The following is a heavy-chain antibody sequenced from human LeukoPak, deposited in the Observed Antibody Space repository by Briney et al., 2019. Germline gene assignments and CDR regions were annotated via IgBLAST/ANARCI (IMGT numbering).Heavy chain of an antibody. Sequence: GGSLRLSCAASGFSFSDYSINWVRQAPGKGLEWVSYIGSTGINIYYADSVKGRFTISRDNSKNTLYLQMNSLRAEDTAVYYCAKPSHSWGQGTLVTVSS. J-gene: IGHJ4*02. CDR3: AKPSHS. CDR2: IGSTGINI. CDR1: GFSFSDYS. V-gene: IGHV3-48*01.